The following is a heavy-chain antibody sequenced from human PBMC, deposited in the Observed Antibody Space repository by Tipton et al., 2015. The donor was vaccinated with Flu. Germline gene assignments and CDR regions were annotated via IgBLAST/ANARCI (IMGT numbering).Heavy chain of an antibody. D-gene: IGHD3-3*01. CDR1: GFTFSSYA. V-gene: IGHV3-23*01. CDR2: ISGSGGGT. Sequence: SLRLSCAASGFTFSSYAMTWVRQAPGKGLEWVSTISGSGGGTYYADSVKGRFTISRDNSKNTLYLQMNSLRAEDTAVHYCAKAPRPNSVSWSGFMPAFDVWGQGTVVAVSS. J-gene: IGHJ3*01. CDR3: AKAPRPNSVSWSGFMPAFDV.